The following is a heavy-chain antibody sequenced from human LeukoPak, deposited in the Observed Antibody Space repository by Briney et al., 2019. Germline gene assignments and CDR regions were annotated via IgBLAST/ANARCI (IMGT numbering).Heavy chain of an antibody. CDR1: GGSISSYY. J-gene: IGHJ1*01. CDR3: ARARTYCSGRSCYAWYFQH. D-gene: IGHD2-15*01. Sequence: SETLSLTCTVSGGSISSYYWSWIRQPPGKGLEWIGYIYYSGSTNYNPSLKSRVTISVDTSKNQFSLKLSSVTAADTAVYYCARARTYCSGRSCYAWYFQHWGQGTLVTVSS. V-gene: IGHV4-59*01. CDR2: IYYSGST.